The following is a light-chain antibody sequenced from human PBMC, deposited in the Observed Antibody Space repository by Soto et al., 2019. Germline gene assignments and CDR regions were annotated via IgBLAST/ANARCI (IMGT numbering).Light chain of an antibody. CDR3: QKYGSSRT. J-gene: IGKJ1*01. Sequence: EIVLTQSPGTLSLSPGERATLSCRASQSVSSSYLAWYQQKPGQAPRLLIYGASSRATGIPVRFSGSGSGTAFTLTIRRLEPEDFAVYYCQKYGSSRTFGQGTKVEIK. CDR1: QSVSSSY. CDR2: GAS. V-gene: IGKV3-20*01.